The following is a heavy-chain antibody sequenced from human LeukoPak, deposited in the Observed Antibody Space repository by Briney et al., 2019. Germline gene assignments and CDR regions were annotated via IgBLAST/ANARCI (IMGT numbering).Heavy chain of an antibody. V-gene: IGHV4-39*07. Sequence: PSETLSLTCTVSGGSISSGGYYWSWIRQHPGKGLEWIGEINHSGSTNYNPSLKSRVTISVDTSKNQFSLKLSSVTAADTAVYYCARVFRPHYYYYYGMDVWGQGTTVTVSS. CDR3: ARVFRPHYYYYYGMDV. CDR1: GGSISSGGYY. CDR2: INHSGST. J-gene: IGHJ6*02. D-gene: IGHD2/OR15-2a*01.